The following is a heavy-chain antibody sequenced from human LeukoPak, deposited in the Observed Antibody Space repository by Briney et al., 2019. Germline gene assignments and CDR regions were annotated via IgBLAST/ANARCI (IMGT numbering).Heavy chain of an antibody. D-gene: IGHD6-19*01. V-gene: IGHV1-24*01. Sequence: GASVKVSCKASGYTLTELSMHWVRQAPGKGLEWMGGFDPEDGETIYAQKFQGRVTMTEDTSTDTAYMELSSLRSEDTAVYYCATARSIAVAGTLSYWGQGTLVTVSS. CDR1: GYTLTELS. J-gene: IGHJ4*02. CDR2: FDPEDGET. CDR3: ATARSIAVAGTLSY.